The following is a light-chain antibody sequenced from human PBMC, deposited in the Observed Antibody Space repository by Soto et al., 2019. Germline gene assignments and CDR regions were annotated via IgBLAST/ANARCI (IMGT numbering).Light chain of an antibody. J-gene: IGKJ2*01. V-gene: IGKV3-11*01. CDR3: QPRSNCPPYT. Sequence: EIVLTQSPATLSLSPGARATLSCRASQRVSSYLAWYQQKPGQAPRLLIYDASNRATGIPARFSASGSGTDFTLAISILESEDFAVYDCQPRSNCPPYTFGRATKLELK. CDR2: DAS. CDR1: QRVSSY.